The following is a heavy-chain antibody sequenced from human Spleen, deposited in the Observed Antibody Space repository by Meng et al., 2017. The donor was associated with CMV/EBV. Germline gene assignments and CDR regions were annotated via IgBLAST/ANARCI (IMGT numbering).Heavy chain of an antibody. CDR3: ANTGWGYYGMDV. D-gene: IGHD2-15*01. Sequence: GGSLRLSCAASGFTFSSYGMHWVRQAPGKGLEWVAFIRYDGSNKYYADSVKGRFTISRDNSKNTLYLQMNSLRAEDTAVYYCANTGWGYYGMDVWGQGTTVTVSS. V-gene: IGHV3-30*02. CDR1: GFTFSSYG. CDR2: IRYDGSNK. J-gene: IGHJ6*02.